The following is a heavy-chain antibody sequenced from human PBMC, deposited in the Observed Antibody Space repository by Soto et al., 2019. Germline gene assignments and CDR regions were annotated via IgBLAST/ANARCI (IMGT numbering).Heavy chain of an antibody. J-gene: IGHJ6*02. D-gene: IGHD3-10*01. Sequence: ASVKVSCKASGYTFSNFAMHWVRQAPGQRLKWMGWINPGNGNTKYSQTFQGRVTITRDTSASTAYMELSSLRSEDTAVYYCARAVARGVKTIYYYYGMDVWGQGTTVTVSS. CDR1: GYTFSNFA. CDR2: INPGNGNT. CDR3: ARAVARGVKTIYYYYGMDV. V-gene: IGHV1-3*01.